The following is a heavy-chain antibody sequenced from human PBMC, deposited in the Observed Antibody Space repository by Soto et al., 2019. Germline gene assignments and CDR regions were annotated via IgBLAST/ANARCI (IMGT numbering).Heavy chain of an antibody. D-gene: IGHD2-15*01. CDR3: ARYCSGGSCYPSFAFDI. J-gene: IGHJ3*02. Sequence: QVQLQESGPGLVKPSQTLSLTCTVSGGSISSGGYYWSWIRQHPGKGLEWIGYSYYSGSTYYNPSLKSRVTISVDTSKNQFSLKLSSVTAADTAVYYCARYCSGGSCYPSFAFDIWGQGTMVTGSS. V-gene: IGHV4-31*03. CDR1: GGSISSGGYY. CDR2: SYYSGST.